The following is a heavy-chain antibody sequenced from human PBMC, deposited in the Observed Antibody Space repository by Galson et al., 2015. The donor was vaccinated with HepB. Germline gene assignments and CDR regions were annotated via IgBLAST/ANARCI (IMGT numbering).Heavy chain of an antibody. J-gene: IGHJ4*02. V-gene: IGHV1-69*04. CDR1: GGTFSSYA. D-gene: IGHD3-10*01. CDR3: ARVGSGSYWGPEIDY. Sequence: SVKVSCKASGGTFSSYAISWVRQAPGQGLEWMGRIIPILGIANYAQKFQGRVTITADKSTSTAYMELSSLRSEDTAVYYCARVGSGSYWGPEIDYWGQGTLVTVSS. CDR2: IIPILGIA.